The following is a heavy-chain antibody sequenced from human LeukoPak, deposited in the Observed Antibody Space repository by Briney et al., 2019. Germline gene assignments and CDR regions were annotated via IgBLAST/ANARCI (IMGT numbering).Heavy chain of an antibody. D-gene: IGHD3-22*01. J-gene: IGHJ4*02. CDR2: IRSDGNNQ. CDR1: GFTFSDYG. V-gene: IGHV3-30*02. CDR3: ASKDPYDSRGYLLDY. Sequence: GGSLRLSCAASGFTFSDYGMHWVRQAPGKGLERVAFIRSDGNNQYYADSLKGRFTISRDNSKNTLYLQMNSLRAEDTAVYYCASKDPYDSRGYLLDYWGQGTLVTVSS.